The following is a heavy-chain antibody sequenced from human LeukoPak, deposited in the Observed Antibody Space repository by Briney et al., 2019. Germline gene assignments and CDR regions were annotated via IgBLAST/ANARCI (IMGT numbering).Heavy chain of an antibody. Sequence: SETLSLTCAVSGGSISSGGYSWSWIRQPPGKGLEWIGYIYHSGSTYYNPSLKSRVTISVDRSKNQFSLKLSSVTAADTAVYYCAREDSGYEYSPFYLWGQGIRVTVSS. J-gene: IGHJ5*02. CDR3: AREDSGYEYSPFYL. CDR2: IYHSGST. V-gene: IGHV4-30-2*01. D-gene: IGHD5-12*01. CDR1: GGSISSGGYS.